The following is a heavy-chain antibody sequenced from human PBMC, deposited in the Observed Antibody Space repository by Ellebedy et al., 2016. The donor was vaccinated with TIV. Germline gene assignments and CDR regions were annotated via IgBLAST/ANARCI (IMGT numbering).Heavy chain of an antibody. CDR2: IFYSGST. Sequence: SETLSLTCTVSGASMSSSRFYWGWIRQPPGKGLEWIGSIFYSGSTYYSPSLKSRVTVSVDTSKNQFALKLTSVTAADSAVYFCAVGRDYYDTTGFAHDYWGQGSLVTVSS. D-gene: IGHD3-22*01. J-gene: IGHJ4*02. CDR1: GASMSSSRFY. V-gene: IGHV4-39*01. CDR3: AVGRDYYDTTGFAHDY.